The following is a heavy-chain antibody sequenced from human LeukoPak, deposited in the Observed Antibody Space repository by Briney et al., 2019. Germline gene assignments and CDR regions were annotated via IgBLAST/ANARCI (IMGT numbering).Heavy chain of an antibody. CDR2: IYTSGRT. D-gene: IGHD3-9*01. V-gene: IGHV4-61*02. CDR1: GGSISSGSYY. Sequence: SQPLSLTCTVSGGSISSGSYYWRWIRQPALKGLEWIGRIYTSGRTNYNPSLKSRGTISVDKSKNQFALKLSSVTAADMAFFFFKQKTAYEILTGYHPPDYWGQGTLVTVSS. CDR3: KQKTAYEILTGYHPPDY. J-gene: IGHJ4*02.